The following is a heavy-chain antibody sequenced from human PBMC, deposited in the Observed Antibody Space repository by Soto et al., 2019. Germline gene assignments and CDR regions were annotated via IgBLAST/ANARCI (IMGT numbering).Heavy chain of an antibody. J-gene: IGHJ4*02. CDR2: ISAYNGNT. D-gene: IGHD2-2*01. V-gene: IGHV1-18*01. Sequence: QVQLVQSGAEVKKPGASVKVSCKASGYTFTSYGISWVRQAPGQGLEWMGWISAYNGNTNYAQKLQGRVTMTTDTSTSTAYMELRSLRSDDTAVYYCARVDPEDIVVVPATGERDYWGQGTLVTVSS. CDR1: GYTFTSYG. CDR3: ARVDPEDIVVVPATGERDY.